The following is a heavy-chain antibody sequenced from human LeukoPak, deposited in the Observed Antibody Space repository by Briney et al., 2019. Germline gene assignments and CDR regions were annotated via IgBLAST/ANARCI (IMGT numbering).Heavy chain of an antibody. CDR1: GTSISGYS. V-gene: IGHV4-4*07. J-gene: IGHJ4*02. CDR2: TYISGST. D-gene: IGHD6-19*01. Sequence: AETLSLTSTVSGTSISGYSWTWIRQPAGKGLEWIGRTYISGSTDYNPSLASRVTMSVDTSKNQFSLKLNSVTAADTAIYYCTRGHGWTDYWGQGTLVTVSS. CDR3: TRGHGWTDY.